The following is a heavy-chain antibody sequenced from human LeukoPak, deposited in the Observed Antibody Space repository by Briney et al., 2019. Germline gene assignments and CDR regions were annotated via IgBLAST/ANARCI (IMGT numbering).Heavy chain of an antibody. J-gene: IGHJ6*02. CDR3: AKDRSSGDWGYYYYGMDV. CDR1: GFTLSSYA. V-gene: IGHV3-23*01. Sequence: GGSLRVSCAASGFTLSSYAMSWVRQAPGKGLEWVSTISGRGGYTYYADSVKGRFTISRANSKNTLYLQMNSLRAEDTAIYYCAKDRSSGDWGYYYYGMDVWGQGTTVTVSS. D-gene: IGHD7-27*01. CDR2: ISGRGGYT.